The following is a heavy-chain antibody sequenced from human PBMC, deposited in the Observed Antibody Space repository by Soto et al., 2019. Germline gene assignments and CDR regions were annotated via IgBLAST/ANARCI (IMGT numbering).Heavy chain of an antibody. CDR2: ISGYNGNT. D-gene: IGHD6-6*01. Sequence: QVQLVQSGAEVKKPGASVKVSCKTSGYTFSSYGFSWVRQAPGQGLEWIGWISGYNGNTNYAQRFQGRVTMTTDTCTSTAFMELRSLRSDDTAVYYCAREGQLGYWGQGTLVTVSS. CDR3: AREGQLGY. V-gene: IGHV1-18*01. J-gene: IGHJ4*02. CDR1: GYTFSSYG.